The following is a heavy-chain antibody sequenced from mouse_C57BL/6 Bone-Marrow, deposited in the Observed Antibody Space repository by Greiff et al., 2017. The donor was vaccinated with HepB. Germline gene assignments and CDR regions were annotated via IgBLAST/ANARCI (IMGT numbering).Heavy chain of an antibody. CDR2: ISYSGST. J-gene: IGHJ2*01. CDR3: ARGLSDYFDY. CDR1: GYSITSGYD. Sequence: EVMLVESGPGMVKPSQSLSLTCTVTGYSITSGYDWHWIRHFPGNKLEWMGYISYSGSTNYNPSLKSRISITHDTSKNHFFLKLNSVTTEDTATYYCARGLSDYFDYWGQGTTLTVSS. D-gene: IGHD3-1*01. V-gene: IGHV3-1*01.